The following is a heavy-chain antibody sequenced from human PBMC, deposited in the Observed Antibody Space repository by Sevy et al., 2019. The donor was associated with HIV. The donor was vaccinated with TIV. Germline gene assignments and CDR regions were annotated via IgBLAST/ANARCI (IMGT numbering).Heavy chain of an antibody. CDR1: GXXFSSYA. CDR2: ISGSGGST. D-gene: IGHD4-4*01. Sequence: GGSLRLSCAASGXXFSSYAMSWVRQAPGKGLEWVSAISGSGGSTYYADSVKGRFTISRDNSKNTLYLQMNSLRAEDTAVYYCAKGIYGNLYYFDXWGQGTLVTVSS. V-gene: IGHV3-23*01. CDR3: AKGIYGNLYYFDX. J-gene: IGHJ4*02.